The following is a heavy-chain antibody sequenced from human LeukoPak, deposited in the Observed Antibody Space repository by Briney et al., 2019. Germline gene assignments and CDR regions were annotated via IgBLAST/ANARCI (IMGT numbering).Heavy chain of an antibody. Sequence: SETLSLSCTVSGGSFSSHYWSWIRQPPGKGLEWIGYISYIGSTNYNPSLKSRVTISVDTSKNQFSLKLSSVTAADTAVYYCARDPTTVTKGLDIWGQWTMVTVSS. D-gene: IGHD4-17*01. V-gene: IGHV4-59*11. CDR2: ISYIGST. CDR3: ARDPTTVTKGLDI. J-gene: IGHJ3*02. CDR1: GGSFSSHY.